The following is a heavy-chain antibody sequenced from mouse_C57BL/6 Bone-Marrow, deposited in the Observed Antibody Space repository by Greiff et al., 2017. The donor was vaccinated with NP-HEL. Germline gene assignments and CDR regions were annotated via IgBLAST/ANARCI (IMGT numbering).Heavy chain of an antibody. CDR2: IWSGGST. Sequence: QVHVKQSGPGLVQPSQSLSITCTVSGFSLTSYGVHWVRQSPGKGLEWLGVIWSGGSTDYNAAFISRLSISKDNSKSQVFFKMNSLQADDTAIYYCARTGVVADWYFDVWGTGTTVTVSS. D-gene: IGHD1-1*01. CDR3: ARTGVVADWYFDV. J-gene: IGHJ1*03. CDR1: GFSLTSYG. V-gene: IGHV2-2*01.